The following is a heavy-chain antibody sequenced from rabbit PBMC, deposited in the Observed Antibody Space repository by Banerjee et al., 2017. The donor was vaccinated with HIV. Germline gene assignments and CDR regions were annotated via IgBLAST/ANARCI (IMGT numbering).Heavy chain of an antibody. CDR2: IWPSSGST. CDR1: GIDFSNSYR. V-gene: IGHV1S43*01. D-gene: IGHD1-1*01. CDR3: SREGGYSFNL. J-gene: IGHJ4*01. Sequence: QQQLEESGGGLVKPGGTLTLTCKASGIDFSNSYRICWVRQAPGKGLEWIACIWPSSGSTWYASWVNGRFTISRSTSLNTVDLKMTSLTAADTATYFCSREGGYSFNLWGPGTLVTVS.